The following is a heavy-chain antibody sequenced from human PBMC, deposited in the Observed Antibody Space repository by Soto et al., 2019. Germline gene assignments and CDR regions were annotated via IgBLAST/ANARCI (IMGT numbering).Heavy chain of an antibody. CDR3: ARFGQQLVLSYHDY. Sequence: GASVKVCCKASGYTFTSYGICCVRQALGQGLEWMGWISAYNGNTNYAQKLQGRVTMTTDTSTSTAYMELRSLRSDDTVVYYCARFGQQLVLSYHDYWGQGTLVTVSS. V-gene: IGHV1-18*01. CDR2: ISAYNGNT. D-gene: IGHD6-13*01. CDR1: GYTFTSYG. J-gene: IGHJ4*02.